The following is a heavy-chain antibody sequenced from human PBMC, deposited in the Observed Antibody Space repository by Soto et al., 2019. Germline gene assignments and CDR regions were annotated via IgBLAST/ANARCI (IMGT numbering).Heavy chain of an antibody. V-gene: IGHV3-23*01. CDR1: GFTFSSYA. CDR2: ISGSGSTI. D-gene: IGHD3-22*01. J-gene: IGHJ4*02. CDR3: AKVFYYYDSSGYYYFDY. Sequence: GESLKISCAASGFTFSSYAVSWVRQAPGKGPEWISSISGSGSTIYYADSVKGRFTIFRDNSKNTLYLQMSSLRAEDTAVYYCAKVFYYYDSSGYYYFDYWGQGTLVTVSS.